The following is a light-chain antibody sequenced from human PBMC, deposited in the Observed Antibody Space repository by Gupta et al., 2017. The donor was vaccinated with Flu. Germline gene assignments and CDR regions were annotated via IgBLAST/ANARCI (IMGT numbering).Light chain of an antibody. V-gene: IGKV1-39*01. CDR3: QQRHCFPYT. CDR2: DAF. CDR1: QSVSTS. J-gene: IGKJ2*01. Sequence: DIQMTQSPSSLSTSVGDRVTITCRPSQSVSTSLNWYQQNAGKAPKLLIYDAFNLQSGIPSRFSGSRSGTDFTLTITKLQPEDSATYFCQQRHCFPYTFGQGTKVDI.